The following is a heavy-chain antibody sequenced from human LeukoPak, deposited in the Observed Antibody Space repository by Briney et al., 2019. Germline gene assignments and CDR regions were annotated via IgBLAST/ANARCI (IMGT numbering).Heavy chain of an antibody. CDR2: ISGSGGST. Sequence: GGSLRLSCAASGFTFSSYAMSWVRQAPGKGLEWVSAISGSGGSTYYADSVKGRFTISRDNAKNSLYLQMNSLRAEDTAVYYCARDLTSRGYSYGYFDYWGQGTLVTVSS. J-gene: IGHJ4*02. D-gene: IGHD5-18*01. CDR3: ARDLTSRGYSYGYFDY. CDR1: GFTFSSYA. V-gene: IGHV3-23*01.